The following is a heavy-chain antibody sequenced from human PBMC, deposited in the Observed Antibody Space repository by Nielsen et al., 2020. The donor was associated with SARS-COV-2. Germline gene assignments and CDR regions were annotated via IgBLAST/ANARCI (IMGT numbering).Heavy chain of an antibody. CDR1: GFTFSDYW. D-gene: IGHD5-12*01. CDR2: IHQDGGET. Sequence: GGSLRLSCAASGFTFSDYWMSWVRQAPGKGLEWVANIHQDGGETRYADSVKGRFTISRDNAKNSLYLQMNSLRAEDTAVYYCAKQYSDNYYDAFDIWGQGTMVTASS. J-gene: IGHJ3*02. V-gene: IGHV3-7*03. CDR3: AKQYSDNYYDAFDI.